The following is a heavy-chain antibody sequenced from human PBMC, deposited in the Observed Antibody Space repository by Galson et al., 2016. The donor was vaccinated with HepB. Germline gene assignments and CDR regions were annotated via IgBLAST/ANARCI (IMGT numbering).Heavy chain of an antibody. Sequence: SETLSLTCTISGGSIHTYFWSWIRQSPGRGLEWIGSISYSGNTNYNPPLESRFSISVGVSKTPFSLKLRSLTATDTAVYYCARLKAAYNSGYYDSWGRGALVTVSS. V-gene: IGHV4-59*08. D-gene: IGHD6-19*01. CDR1: GGSIHTYF. CDR2: ISYSGNT. J-gene: IGHJ4*02. CDR3: ARLKAAYNSGYYDS.